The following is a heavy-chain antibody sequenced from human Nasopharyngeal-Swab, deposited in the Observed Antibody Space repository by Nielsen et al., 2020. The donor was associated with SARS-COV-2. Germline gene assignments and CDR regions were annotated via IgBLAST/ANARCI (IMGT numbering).Heavy chain of an antibody. CDR3: VKDALSSSWGFLSPDYFDY. CDR1: GFTFSSYA. V-gene: IGHV3-64D*06. D-gene: IGHD6-13*01. J-gene: IGHJ4*02. CDR2: ISSNGGST. Sequence: GESLKISCSASGFTFSSYAMHWVRQAPGKGLEYVSAISSNGGSTYYADSVKGRFTISRDNSKNTLYLQMSSLRAEDTAVNYCVKDALSSSWGFLSPDYFDYWGQGTLVTVSS.